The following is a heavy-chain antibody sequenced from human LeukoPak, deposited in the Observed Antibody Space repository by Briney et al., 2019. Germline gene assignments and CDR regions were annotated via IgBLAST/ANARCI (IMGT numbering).Heavy chain of an antibody. J-gene: IGHJ6*03. CDR1: GFTFSNAW. Sequence: GGSLRLSCAASGFTFSNAWMSWVRQAPGKGLEWVSSISGGGRSIYYADSLEGRFTTSRDNAKNSVFLQMNSLRAEDTGVYYCVRERSVKARQEGGHRYYYFMDVWGNGTTVTVSS. D-gene: IGHD6-6*01. CDR3: VRERSVKARQEGGHRYYYFMDV. CDR2: ISGGGRSI. V-gene: IGHV3-21*04.